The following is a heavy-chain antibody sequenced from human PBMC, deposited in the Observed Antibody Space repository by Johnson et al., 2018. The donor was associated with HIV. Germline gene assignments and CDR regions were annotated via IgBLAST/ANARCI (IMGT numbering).Heavy chain of an antibody. D-gene: IGHD6-19*01. CDR1: GFTFDDYG. CDR3: ARDRRNRQWQRLDAFDI. Sequence: VQLVESGGGVVRPGGSLRLSCAASGFTFDDYGMKWVRQAPGKGLEWVSGINWNGGSTGYADSVKGRFTISRDNAKNSLHLQMNSLRAEDTAFYYCARDRRNRQWQRLDAFDIWGQGTMVIVSS. CDR2: INWNGGST. V-gene: IGHV3-20*04. J-gene: IGHJ3*02.